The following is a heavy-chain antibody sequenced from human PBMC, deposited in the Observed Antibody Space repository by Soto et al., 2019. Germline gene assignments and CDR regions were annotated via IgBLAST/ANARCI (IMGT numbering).Heavy chain of an antibody. Sequence: QVQLVQSGAEVKKPGSSVKVSCKASGGTFSSYTISWVRQAPGQGLEWMGRIIPILGIANYAQKFQGRVTITADKSTSTAYMELSRLRSEDTAVYYCARTVPSAYYYGMDVWGQGTTVTVSS. V-gene: IGHV1-69*02. J-gene: IGHJ6*02. CDR3: ARTVPSAYYYGMDV. CDR2: IIPILGIA. D-gene: IGHD4-17*01. CDR1: GGTFSSYT.